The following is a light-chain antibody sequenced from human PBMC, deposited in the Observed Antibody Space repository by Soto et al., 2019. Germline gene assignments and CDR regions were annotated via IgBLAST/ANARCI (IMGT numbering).Light chain of an antibody. CDR3: SSYTTSNTYV. V-gene: IGLV2-18*02. CDR2: DVT. Sequence: QSALTQPPSVSGSPGQSVAISCTGSSSDVGSNNRVSWYHQPPGTAPKLIIYDVTNRPSGVPDRFSGSKSGNTASLTISGLEDEAEADYYCSSYTTSNTYVFGTGTKLTVL. J-gene: IGLJ1*01. CDR1: SSDVGSNNR.